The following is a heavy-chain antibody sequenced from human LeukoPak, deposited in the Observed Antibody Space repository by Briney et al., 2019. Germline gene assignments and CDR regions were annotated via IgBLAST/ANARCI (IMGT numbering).Heavy chain of an antibody. J-gene: IGHJ4*02. CDR2: IYYSGST. Sequence: SETLSLTCTVSGGSISSYYWSWIRQPPGKGLEWIGYIYYSGSTNYNPSLKSRVTISVDTSKNQFSLKLSSVTAADTAVYYCARQYYYDSSYWGQGTLVTVSS. D-gene: IGHD3-22*01. CDR3: ARQYYYDSSY. CDR1: GGSISSYY. V-gene: IGHV4-59*01.